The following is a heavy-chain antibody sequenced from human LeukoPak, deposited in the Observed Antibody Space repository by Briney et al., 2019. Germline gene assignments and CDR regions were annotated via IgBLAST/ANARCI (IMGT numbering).Heavy chain of an antibody. Sequence: GASVKVSCKASGYTFTSYGISWVRQAPGQGLEWMGRISAYNGNTNYAQKLQGRVTMTTDTSTSTAYMELRSLRSDDTAVYYCARVDLLDYDSSGYMGYWGQGTLVTVSS. D-gene: IGHD3-22*01. CDR2: ISAYNGNT. V-gene: IGHV1-18*01. J-gene: IGHJ4*02. CDR1: GYTFTSYG. CDR3: ARVDLLDYDSSGYMGY.